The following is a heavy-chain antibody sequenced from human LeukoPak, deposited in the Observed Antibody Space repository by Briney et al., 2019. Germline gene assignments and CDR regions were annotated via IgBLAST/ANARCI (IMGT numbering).Heavy chain of an antibody. CDR2: ISYDGSNK. CDR1: GFTFSTYG. V-gene: IGHV3-30*18. D-gene: IGHD5-12*01. J-gene: IGHJ4*02. Sequence: GGSLRLSCAASGFTFSTYGMHWVRQAPGKGLEGVAVISYDGSNKYYADSVKGRFTISRDNSKNTLYLQMNSLRAEDTAVYYCAKDSIVATNSFDYWGQGTLVTVSS. CDR3: AKDSIVATNSFDY.